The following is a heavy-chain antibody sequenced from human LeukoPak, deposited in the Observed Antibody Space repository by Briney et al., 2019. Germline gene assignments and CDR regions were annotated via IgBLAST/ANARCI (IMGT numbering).Heavy chain of an antibody. Sequence: GGSLRLSCSASGFTFSSYAMRWVRQAPGKGLEYVSAISSNGDNTYYTDSVKGRFTISRDNSKNTLYLQMSSLRAEDTAVYYCVKDIRGYSGSDPTDYGGQGTLVTVSS. CDR3: VKDIRGYSGSDPTDY. CDR2: ISSNGDNT. V-gene: IGHV3-64D*06. J-gene: IGHJ4*02. D-gene: IGHD5-12*01. CDR1: GFTFSSYA.